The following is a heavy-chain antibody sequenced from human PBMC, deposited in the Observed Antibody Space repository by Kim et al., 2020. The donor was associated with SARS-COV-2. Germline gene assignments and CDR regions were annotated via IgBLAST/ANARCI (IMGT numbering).Heavy chain of an antibody. D-gene: IGHD3-10*01. CDR1: GFTFSSYA. CDR3: AKDANYYGSGSYCWFDP. Sequence: GGSLRLSCAASGFTFSSYAMSWVRQAPGKGLEWVSAISGSGGSTYYADSVKGRFTISRDNSKNTLYLQMNSLRAEDTAVYYCAKDANYYGSGSYCWFDPWGQGTLVTVSS. J-gene: IGHJ5*02. CDR2: ISGSGGST. V-gene: IGHV3-23*01.